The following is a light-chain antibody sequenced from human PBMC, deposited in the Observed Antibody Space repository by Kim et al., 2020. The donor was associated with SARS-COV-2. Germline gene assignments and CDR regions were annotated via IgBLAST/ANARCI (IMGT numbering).Light chain of an antibody. CDR3: QAWDSSTAVV. CDR2: QDS. CDR1: KLGDKY. J-gene: IGLJ2*01. V-gene: IGLV3-1*01. Sequence: SYELTQPPSVSVSPGQTASITCSGDKLGDKYACWYQQKPGQSPVLVIYQDSKRPSGIPERFSGSNSGNTATLTISGTQAMDEADYYCQAWDSSTAVVFGGETPLTLL.